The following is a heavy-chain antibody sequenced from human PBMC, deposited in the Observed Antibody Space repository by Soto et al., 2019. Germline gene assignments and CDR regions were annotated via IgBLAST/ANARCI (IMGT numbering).Heavy chain of an antibody. J-gene: IGHJ3*02. CDR3: ARGRGDDYVWGSYRFAFDI. V-gene: IGHV1-69*12. Sequence: QVQLVQSGAEVKKPGSSVKVSCKASGGTFSSYAISWVRQAPGQGLEWMGGIIPIFGTANYAQKFQGRVTITADESTSTAYMELSSLRSEGTAVYYCARGRGDDYVWGSYRFAFDIWGQGTMVTVSS. D-gene: IGHD3-16*02. CDR1: GGTFSSYA. CDR2: IIPIFGTA.